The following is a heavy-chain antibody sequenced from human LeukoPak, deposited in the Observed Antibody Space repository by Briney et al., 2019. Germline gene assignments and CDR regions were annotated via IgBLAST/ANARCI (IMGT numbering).Heavy chain of an antibody. CDR3: ARHRLAARPTLYYYYYMDV. V-gene: IGHV4-39*01. Sequence: PSETLSLTCTVSGGSISSSSYYWGWIRQPPGKGLEWIGSIYYSGSTYYNPSLKSRVTISVDTSKNQFSLKLSSVTAADTAVYYCARHRLAARPTLYYYYYMDVWGKGTTVTVSS. D-gene: IGHD6-6*01. CDR2: IYYSGST. J-gene: IGHJ6*03. CDR1: GGSISSSSYY.